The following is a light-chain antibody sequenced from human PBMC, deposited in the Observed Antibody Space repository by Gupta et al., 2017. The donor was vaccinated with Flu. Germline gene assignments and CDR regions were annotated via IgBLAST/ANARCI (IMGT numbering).Light chain of an antibody. CDR2: GAS. J-gene: IGKJ2*01. CDR3: QQYNNWPPNT. CDR1: QSVSSN. Sequence: ATLSVSPGERATLSCRASQSVSSNLAWYQQKPGQAPRLLIYGASTRATGIPARFSGSGYGTEFTLTISSRQSEDFAVYYCQQYNNWPPNTFGQGTKLEIK. V-gene: IGKV3-15*01.